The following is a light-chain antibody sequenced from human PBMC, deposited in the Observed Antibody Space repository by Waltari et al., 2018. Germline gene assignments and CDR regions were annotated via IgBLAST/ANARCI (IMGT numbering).Light chain of an antibody. CDR2: AVS. CDR1: QDISSW. Sequence: DIQMTQSPSSVSASVGDRVTITCRASQDISSWLAWYQQKPGQAPRLLIYAVSILHSGVPSRLSGSGSGTDFTLTITSLQPEDFAIYYCQQGDGFHPITFGQGTRPE. CDR3: QQGDGFHPIT. V-gene: IGKV1-12*01. J-gene: IGKJ5*01.